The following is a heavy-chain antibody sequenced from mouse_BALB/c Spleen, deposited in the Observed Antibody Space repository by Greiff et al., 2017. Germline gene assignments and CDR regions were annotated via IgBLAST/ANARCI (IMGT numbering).Heavy chain of an antibody. CDR3: ARHRGRGDAMDY. CDR1: GFAFSSYD. J-gene: IGHJ4*01. D-gene: IGHD3-1*01. V-gene: IGHV5-12-1*01. CDR2: ISSGGGST. Sequence: EVQGVESGGGLVKPGGSLKLSCAASGFAFSSYDMSWVRQTPEKRLEWVAYISSGGGSTYYPDTVKGRFTISRDNAKNTLYLQMSSLKSEDTAMYYCARHRGRGDAMDYWGQGTSVTVSS.